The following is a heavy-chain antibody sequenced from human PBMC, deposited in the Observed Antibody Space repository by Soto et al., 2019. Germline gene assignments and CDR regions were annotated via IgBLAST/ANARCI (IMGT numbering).Heavy chain of an antibody. V-gene: IGHV6-1*01. CDR2: TYYRSKWYN. CDR1: GDSVSSNSAA. CDR3: ARAYDILTGRSNYSYYGMDV. J-gene: IGHJ6*02. D-gene: IGHD3-9*01. Sequence: SQTLSLTCAISGDSVSSNSAAWNWIRQSPSRGLEWLGSTYYRSKWYNDYAVSVKSRITINPDTSKNQFSLQLNSVTPEDTAVYYCARAYDILTGRSNYSYYGMDVWGQGTTVTVSS.